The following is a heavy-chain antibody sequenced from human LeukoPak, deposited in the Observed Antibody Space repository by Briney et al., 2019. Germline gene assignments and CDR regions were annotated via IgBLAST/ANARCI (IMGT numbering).Heavy chain of an antibody. Sequence: GGSLRLSCAASGFTFSDYYMSWLRQAPGKGLEGGSYISSSGSTIYYADSVKGRFTISRDNAKNSLYLQMNSLRAEDTAVYYCARDWMLVVGGNDYWGQGTLVTVSS. J-gene: IGHJ4*02. CDR3: ARDWMLVVGGNDY. D-gene: IGHD3-22*01. CDR2: ISSSGSTI. V-gene: IGHV3-11*01. CDR1: GFTFSDYY.